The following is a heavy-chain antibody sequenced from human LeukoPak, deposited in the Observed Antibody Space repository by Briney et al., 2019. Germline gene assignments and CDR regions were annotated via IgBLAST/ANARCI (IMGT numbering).Heavy chain of an antibody. CDR1: GYTFTGYY. J-gene: IGHJ3*01. D-gene: IGHD6-6*01. Sequence: ASVKVSCKASGYTFTGYYMHWVRQAPGQGLEWMGWINPNSGGTNYAQKFQGRVTMTRDTSISTAYMELSRLRSDDTAVYYCARISYSSSTAWGLWGQGTVVTVSS. CDR2: INPNSGGT. CDR3: ARISYSSSTAWGL. V-gene: IGHV1-2*02.